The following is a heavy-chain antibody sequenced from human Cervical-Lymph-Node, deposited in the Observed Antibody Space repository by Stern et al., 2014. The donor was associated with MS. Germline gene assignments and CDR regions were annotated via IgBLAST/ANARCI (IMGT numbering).Heavy chain of an antibody. Sequence: QVQLVESGAEVKKPGSSVKVSCKASGGTFSSYAISWVRQAPGQGLEWMGGIIPIFGTANYAQKFQGRVTITADESTSTAYMELSSLRSEDTAVYYCARGNYDSSGYYPPRSYYGMDVWGQGTPVTVSS. CDR2: IIPIFGTA. V-gene: IGHV1-69*01. J-gene: IGHJ6*02. CDR3: ARGNYDSSGYYPPRSYYGMDV. CDR1: GGTFSSYA. D-gene: IGHD3-22*01.